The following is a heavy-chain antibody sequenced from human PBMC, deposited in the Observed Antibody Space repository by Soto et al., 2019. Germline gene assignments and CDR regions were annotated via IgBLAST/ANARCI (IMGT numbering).Heavy chain of an antibody. J-gene: IGHJ6*02. CDR3: AREGPAPYYYTGMDV. V-gene: IGHV1-18*01. CDR2: TSGYNGNT. Sequence: QVQLVQSRGEVKKPGASVKVSCKTSGYSFTTYGISWVRQAPGQGLEWMGWTSGYNGNTNYAQKLKGRLTMTTDTSTSTAYMELRSLTSVGTAVYYCAREGPAPYYYTGMDVWGQGSTVTVAS. CDR1: GYSFTTYG.